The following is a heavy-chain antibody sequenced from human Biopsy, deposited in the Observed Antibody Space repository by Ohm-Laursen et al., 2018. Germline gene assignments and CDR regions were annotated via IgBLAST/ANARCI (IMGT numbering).Heavy chain of an antibody. Sequence: TLSLTCTVSGGSISSGGSYWSWIRQRPGKGLEWIGHIFNSANTYYNPSLKNLITISGDTSKNQFSLKLNSVIAADTAVYYCARGDYFDSNGYFWFDPWGQGTLVTVSS. CDR1: GGSISSGGSY. V-gene: IGHV4-31*01. J-gene: IGHJ5*02. D-gene: IGHD3-22*01. CDR3: ARGDYFDSNGYFWFDP. CDR2: IFNSANT.